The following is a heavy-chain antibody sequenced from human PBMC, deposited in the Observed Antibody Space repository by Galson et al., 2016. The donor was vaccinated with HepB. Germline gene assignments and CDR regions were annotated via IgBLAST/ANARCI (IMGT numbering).Heavy chain of an antibody. CDR1: GFTFRTYT. V-gene: IGHV3-23*01. CDR2: ISGGGGSK. J-gene: IGHJ4*02. CDR3: AKDRYCCGGACSWSYFDL. Sequence: SLRLSCAASGFTFRTYTMSWVRQAPGKGLEWVSGISGGGGSKYYADSVKGRLTISRDNPKNMVYLQIHSLRVEDTAVYFCAKDRYCCGGACSWSYFDLWGPGIQVTVSS. D-gene: IGHD2-15*01.